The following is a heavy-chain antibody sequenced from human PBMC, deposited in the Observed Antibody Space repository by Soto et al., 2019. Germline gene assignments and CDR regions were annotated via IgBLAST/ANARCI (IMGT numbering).Heavy chain of an antibody. V-gene: IGHV3-23*01. CDR3: AKDNSWFDRERWFDP. D-gene: IGHD6-13*01. Sequence: GGSLRLSCAASGFTFSSYAMSWVRQAPGKGLEWVSAISGSGGSTYYADSVKGRFTISRDNSKNTLYLQMNSLRAEDTAVYYCAKDNSWFDRERWFDPWGQGTLVTVSS. CDR1: GFTFSSYA. J-gene: IGHJ5*02. CDR2: ISGSGGST.